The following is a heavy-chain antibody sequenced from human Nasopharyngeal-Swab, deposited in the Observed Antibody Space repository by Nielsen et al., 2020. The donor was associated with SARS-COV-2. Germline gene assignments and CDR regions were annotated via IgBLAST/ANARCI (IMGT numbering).Heavy chain of an antibody. Sequence: ASVKVSCKASGYTFTSYGISWVRQAPGQGLEWMGWISAYNGNTNYTQKLQGRVTMTTDTSTSTAYMELRSLRSDDTAVYYCARALYSYYYMDVWGKGTTVTVSS. CDR1: GYTFTSYG. CDR2: ISAYNGNT. CDR3: ARALYSYYYMDV. D-gene: IGHD2-8*01. J-gene: IGHJ6*03. V-gene: IGHV1-18*01.